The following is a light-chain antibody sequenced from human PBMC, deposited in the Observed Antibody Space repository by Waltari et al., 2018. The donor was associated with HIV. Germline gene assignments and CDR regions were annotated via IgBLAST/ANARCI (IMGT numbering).Light chain of an antibody. V-gene: IGKV1-39*01. Sequence: DIQMTQSPSSLSASVGDRVTITCRASQTISNYLNWYQQKPGKAPKVLIYVASSLQSGVPSRFSGSGSGTDFTLTISSLQPEDFATYYCQQSYSNHRTFGQGTRVEIK. CDR1: QTISNY. J-gene: IGKJ1*01. CDR2: VAS. CDR3: QQSYSNHRT.